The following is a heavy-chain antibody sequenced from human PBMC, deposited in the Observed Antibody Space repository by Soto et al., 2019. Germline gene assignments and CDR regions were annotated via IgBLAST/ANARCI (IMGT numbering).Heavy chain of an antibody. CDR3: ARENRETYYSNYYYGMDV. Sequence: QVQLVQSGAEVKKPGASVKVSCKASGYTFTGYYMHWVRQAPGQGLEWMGWINPNSGGTNYAQKFQGWVTMTRDTSISTAYMELSRLRSDDTAVYYCARENRETYYSNYYYGMDVWGQGTTVTVSS. CDR2: INPNSGGT. V-gene: IGHV1-2*04. J-gene: IGHJ6*02. D-gene: IGHD4-4*01. CDR1: GYTFTGYY.